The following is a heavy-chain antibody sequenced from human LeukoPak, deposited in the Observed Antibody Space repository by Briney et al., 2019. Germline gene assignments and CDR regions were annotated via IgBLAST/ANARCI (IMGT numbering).Heavy chain of an antibody. CDR2: IYTSGST. D-gene: IGHD3-10*01. J-gene: IGHJ4*02. CDR1: GYSISSGYF. V-gene: IGHV4-38-2*02. CDR3: ARDGVHRLWFGVQYYFDY. Sequence: SETLSLTCTVSGYSISSGYFWGWIRQPPGKGLEWIGRIYTSGSTNYNPSLKSRVTMSVDTSKNQFSLKLSSVTAADTAVYYCARDGVHRLWFGVQYYFDYWGQGTLVTVSS.